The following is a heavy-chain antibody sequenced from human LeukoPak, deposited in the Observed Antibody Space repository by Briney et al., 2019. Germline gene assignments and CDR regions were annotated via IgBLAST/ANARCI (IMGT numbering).Heavy chain of an antibody. Sequence: SETLSLTCTVSGGSISIYYWSGIRQPPGKGLEWVGYIYYSGSTNYNPSLKSRVTISVDTSKNQLSLKLSSVTAADTAVYYCARDRSYYGSGSWAYGMDVWGQGTTVTASS. CDR1: GGSISIYY. D-gene: IGHD3-10*01. V-gene: IGHV4-59*01. J-gene: IGHJ6*02. CDR2: IYYSGST. CDR3: ARDRSYYGSGSWAYGMDV.